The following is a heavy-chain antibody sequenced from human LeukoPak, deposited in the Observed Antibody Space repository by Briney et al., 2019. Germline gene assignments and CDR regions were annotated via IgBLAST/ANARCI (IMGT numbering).Heavy chain of an antibody. V-gene: IGHV4-59*01. CDR3: ARDSGDGYDR. Sequence: PSETLSLTCTVSGGSISSYYWSWIRQPPGKGLESIGYIYYSGSTNYNPSLKSRVTISVDTSKNQFSLKLSSVTAADTAVYYCARDSGDGYDRWGQGTLVTVSS. CDR2: IYYSGST. CDR1: GGSISSYY. D-gene: IGHD5-24*01. J-gene: IGHJ4*02.